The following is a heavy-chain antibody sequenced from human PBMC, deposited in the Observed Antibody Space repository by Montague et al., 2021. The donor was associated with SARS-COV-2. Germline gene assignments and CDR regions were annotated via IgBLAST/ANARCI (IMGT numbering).Heavy chain of an antibody. CDR2: IHYSGNT. CDR1: GDSISSDYFY. CDR3: ARHLAISGPAAVSDY. J-gene: IGHJ4*02. D-gene: IGHD2-2*01. Sequence: SETLSLTCTVSGDSISSDYFYWVWIRQPQGKGLVWVVSIHYSGNTYYTPSLKSRVTISVDTSRNQFSLKLSSVTAADTAIYYCARHLAISGPAAVSDYWGQGTLVTVSS. V-gene: IGHV4-39*01.